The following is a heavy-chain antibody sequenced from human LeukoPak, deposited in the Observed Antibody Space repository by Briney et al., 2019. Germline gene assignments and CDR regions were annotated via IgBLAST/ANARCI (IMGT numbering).Heavy chain of an antibody. CDR2: INPSGGST. V-gene: IGHV1-46*01. CDR3: ARDKSCSFYDILTGSLPDY. J-gene: IGHJ4*02. CDR1: GCTFTSYY. D-gene: IGHD3-9*01. Sequence: ASVKVSCKASGCTFTSYYMHWVRQAPGQGLEWMGIINPSGGSTSYAQKFQGRVTMTRDTSTSTVYMELSSLRSEDTAVYYCARDKSCSFYDILTGSLPDYWGQGTLVTVSS.